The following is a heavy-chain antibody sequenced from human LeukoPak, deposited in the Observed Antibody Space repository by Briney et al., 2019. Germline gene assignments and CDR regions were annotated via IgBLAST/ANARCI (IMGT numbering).Heavy chain of an antibody. CDR2: ISSSGSTI. D-gene: IGHD5-12*01. CDR1: GFSFSTYS. CDR3: AKHSGPFDS. V-gene: IGHV3-48*01. Sequence: GSLRLSCAASGFSFSTYSMNWVRQSPGKGLEWVSYISSSGSTIYYADSVKGRFTISRDNSKNTLYLQMNSLRAEDTAVYYCAKHSGPFDSWGQGTLVTVSS. J-gene: IGHJ4*02.